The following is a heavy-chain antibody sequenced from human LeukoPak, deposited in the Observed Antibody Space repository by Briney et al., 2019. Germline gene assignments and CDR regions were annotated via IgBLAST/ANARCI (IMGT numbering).Heavy chain of an antibody. V-gene: IGHV4-34*01. D-gene: IGHD6-19*01. CDR2: INHSGST. CDR3: ARGMQWSRRRLAHYDY. CDR1: GGSFSGYY. Sequence: PSETLSLTCAVYGGSFSGYYWSWIRQPPGKGLEWIGEINHSGSTNYNPSLKSRVTISVDTSKNQFSLKLSSVTAADTAVYYCARGMQWSRRRLAHYDYWGQGTLVTVSS. J-gene: IGHJ4*02.